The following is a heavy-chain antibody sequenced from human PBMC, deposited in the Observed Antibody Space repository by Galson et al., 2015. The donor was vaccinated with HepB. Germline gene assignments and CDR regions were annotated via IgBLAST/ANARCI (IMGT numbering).Heavy chain of an antibody. CDR3: ARRHSGTQVRCAFDI. J-gene: IGHJ3*02. CDR2: IYYSGST. D-gene: IGHD1-26*01. CDR1: GGSISSSSYY. V-gene: IGHV4-39*01. Sequence: SETLSLTCSVSGGSISSSSYYWGWIRQPPGKGLEWIGSIYYSGSTYYNPSLKSRVTISVDTSKNQFFLKLNSVTAADTAVYYCARRHSGTQVRCAFDIWGQGTMVTVSS.